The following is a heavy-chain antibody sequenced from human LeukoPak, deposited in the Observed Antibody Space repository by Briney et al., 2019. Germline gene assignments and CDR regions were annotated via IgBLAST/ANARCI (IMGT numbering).Heavy chain of an antibody. D-gene: IGHD4-17*01. CDR3: ARGSRTVPFDY. J-gene: IGHJ4*02. CDR1: VGSISSYY. V-gene: IGHV4-59*01. Sequence: PSETLSLTCTVSVGSISSYYWSWIRQPPGKGXEWIGYIYYSGSTNYNPSLKSRVTISVDTSKNQFSLKLSSVTAADTAVYYCARGSRTVPFDYWGQGTLVTVSS. CDR2: IYYSGST.